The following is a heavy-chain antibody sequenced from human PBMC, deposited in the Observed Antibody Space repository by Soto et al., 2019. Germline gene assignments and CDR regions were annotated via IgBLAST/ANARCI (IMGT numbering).Heavy chain of an antibody. V-gene: IGHV3-30-3*01. J-gene: IGHJ4*02. Sequence: QVQLVESGGGVVQPGRSLRLSCAASGFTFSNYAMHWVRQAPGKGLEGVAVISYDGSNKYYADSVKGRFTISRDNSKNTLFLQMNSLRAEDTAVYYCAREPAYYYDSSGYSVPFGYWGQGTLVTVSS. CDR3: AREPAYYYDSSGYSVPFGY. CDR1: GFTFSNYA. D-gene: IGHD3-22*01. CDR2: ISYDGSNK.